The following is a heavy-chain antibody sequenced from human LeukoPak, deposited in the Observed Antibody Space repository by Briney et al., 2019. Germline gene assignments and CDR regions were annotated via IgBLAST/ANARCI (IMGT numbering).Heavy chain of an antibody. V-gene: IGHV5-51*01. J-gene: IGHJ4*02. CDR2: IYPGDSDT. CDR1: GYSFTSYW. D-gene: IGHD2-21*02. CDR3: ARRSYCGGDCYAFDY. Sequence: GESLKISCKGSGYSFTSYWIGWVRQMPGKGLEWMGIIYPGDSDTRYSPSFQGQVTISADESISTAYLQWSSLKASDTAMYYCARRSYCGGDCYAFDYWGQGTLVTVSS.